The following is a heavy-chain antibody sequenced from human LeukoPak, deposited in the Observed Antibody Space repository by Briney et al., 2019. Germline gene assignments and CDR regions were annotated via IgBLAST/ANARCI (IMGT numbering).Heavy chain of an antibody. CDR2: IYYSGST. Sequence: SETLSLTCTVSGGSVSSGSYYWSWIRQPPGKGLEWIGYIYYSGSTNYNPSLKSRVTISVDTSKNQFSLKLSSVTAADTAVYYCARDYWVTTVYYYYGMDVWGQGTTVTVSS. V-gene: IGHV4-61*01. D-gene: IGHD4-17*01. CDR1: GGSVSSGSYY. J-gene: IGHJ6*02. CDR3: ARDYWVTTVYYYYGMDV.